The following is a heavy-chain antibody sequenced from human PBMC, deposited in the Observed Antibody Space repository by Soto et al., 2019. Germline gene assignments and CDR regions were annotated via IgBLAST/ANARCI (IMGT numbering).Heavy chain of an antibody. Sequence: QVQLVESGGGVVQPGRSLRLPCAASGFSFKSHGMHWVRQAPGKGLEWVALIWYDGSNKYHEDSVKGRFTISRDNSENTLYLQMNSLRAEDTAVYYCARGPNYGDYVIDYWGRGTLVTVSS. V-gene: IGHV3-33*03. CDR1: GFSFKSHG. J-gene: IGHJ4*02. D-gene: IGHD4-17*01. CDR3: ARGPNYGDYVIDY. CDR2: IWYDGSNK.